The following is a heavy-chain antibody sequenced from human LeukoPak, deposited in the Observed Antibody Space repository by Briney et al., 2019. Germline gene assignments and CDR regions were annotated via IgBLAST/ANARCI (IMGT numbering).Heavy chain of an antibody. CDR1: GNYW. V-gene: IGHV3-74*01. Sequence: GGSLRLSCAASGNYWMHWVRQVPGKGLVWVSHINSDGSWTSYADSVKGRFTISKDNAKNTVYLQMNSLRAEDTAVYYCVSLYETYWGRGTLVTVSS. J-gene: IGHJ4*02. CDR3: VSLYETY. CDR2: INSDGSWT. D-gene: IGHD2/OR15-2a*01.